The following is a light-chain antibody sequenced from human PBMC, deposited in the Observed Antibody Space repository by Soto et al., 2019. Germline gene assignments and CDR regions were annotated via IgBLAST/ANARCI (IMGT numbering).Light chain of an antibody. J-gene: IGKJ4*01. CDR2: GAS. Sequence: EIILTQSPATLSVSPGQRVTLSCRATQSVDTNLAWYQQKPGQPPRLLIHGASTRATGIAARFSGSGSGTKFTITISSLQSDDFAVSYCQQYYDWPPLTFGGGTKV. CDR3: QQYYDWPPLT. CDR1: QSVDTN. V-gene: IGKV3-15*01.